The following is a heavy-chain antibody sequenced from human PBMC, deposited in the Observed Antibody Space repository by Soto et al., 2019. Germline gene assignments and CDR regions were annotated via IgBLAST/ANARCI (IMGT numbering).Heavy chain of an antibody. D-gene: IGHD5-12*01. J-gene: IGHJ4*02. CDR1: GFTFSSYT. Sequence: EVQLMESGGGLVKPGGSLRLSCAASGFTFSSYTMIWVRQAPGKGLEWVSSISSSSSYIYYADSVKGGFTISRDNAKNSLYLQMNSLRAEDTAVYYCARFGYTTEAHWGQGTLVTVSS. CDR2: ISSSSSYI. V-gene: IGHV3-21*01. CDR3: ARFGYTTEAH.